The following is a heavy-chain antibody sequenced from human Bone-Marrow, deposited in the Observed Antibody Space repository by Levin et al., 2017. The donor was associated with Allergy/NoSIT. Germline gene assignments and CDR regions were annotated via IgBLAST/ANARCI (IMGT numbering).Heavy chain of an antibody. D-gene: IGHD6-19*01. CDR2: IKEDGSER. V-gene: IGHV3-7*04. CDR1: GFTFSTYW. Sequence: GESLKISCAASGFTFSTYWMTWVRQAPGEGLEWVANIKEDGSERYYVDSLKGRFTISRDNAKNSLYLQMNTLRVEDPALYYCGRDQQWLGLDYWGQGSRVAVSA. J-gene: IGHJ4*02. CDR3: GRDQQWLGLDY.